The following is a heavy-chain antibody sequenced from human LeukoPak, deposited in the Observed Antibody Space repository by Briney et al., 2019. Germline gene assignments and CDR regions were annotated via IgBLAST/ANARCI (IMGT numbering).Heavy chain of an antibody. V-gene: IGHV3-64*01. CDR3: ARRAGAYTHPYDY. Sequence: PGGSLRLSCVASGFTFSNYAMHWVRQAPGKGLEYVSAISSNGGSTYYANSVKGRFTISRDNSKNTLYLQMGSLRAEDTAVYYCARRAGAYTHPYDYWGQGTLVTVSS. CDR1: GFTFSNYA. D-gene: IGHD3-16*01. CDR2: ISSNGGST. J-gene: IGHJ4*02.